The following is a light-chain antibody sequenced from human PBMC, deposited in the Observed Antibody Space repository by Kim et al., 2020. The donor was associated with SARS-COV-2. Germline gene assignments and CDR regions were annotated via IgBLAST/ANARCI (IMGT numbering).Light chain of an antibody. Sequence: SVGDRVTITCQASQDISNYLNWYQQKPGKAPKLLIYDASNLETGVPSRFSGSGSGTDFTFTISRLQPEDIATYYCQQYDNLPPLTFGGGTKVDIK. CDR1: QDISNY. CDR3: QQYDNLPPLT. V-gene: IGKV1-33*01. J-gene: IGKJ4*01. CDR2: DAS.